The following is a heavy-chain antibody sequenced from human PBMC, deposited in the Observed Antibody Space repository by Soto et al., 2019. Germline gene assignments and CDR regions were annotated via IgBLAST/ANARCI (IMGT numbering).Heavy chain of an antibody. CDR1: GFTFSSYG. J-gene: IGHJ5*02. Sequence: QVQLVESGGGGVQPGRSLRLSCAASGFTFSSYGMHWVRQAPGKGLEWVAVIWYDGSNKYYADSVKGRFTISRDNSKNTLYLQMNSLRAEDTAVYYCARQWLESNWFDPWGQGTLVTVSS. CDR3: ARQWLESNWFDP. CDR2: IWYDGSNK. V-gene: IGHV3-33*01. D-gene: IGHD6-19*01.